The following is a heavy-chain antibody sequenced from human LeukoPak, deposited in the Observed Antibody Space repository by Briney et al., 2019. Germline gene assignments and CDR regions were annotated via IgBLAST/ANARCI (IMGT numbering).Heavy chain of an antibody. CDR3: AMTQFLEWPGPDY. D-gene: IGHD3-3*01. CDR1: GYTFTGYY. Sequence: GASVKVSCKASGYTFTGYYMHWVRQAPGQGLEWMGWINPNSGGTNYAQKFQGRVTMTRDTSISTAYMELSRLRSDDTAVYYCAMTQFLEWPGPDYWGQGTLVTVSS. V-gene: IGHV1-2*02. J-gene: IGHJ4*02. CDR2: INPNSGGT.